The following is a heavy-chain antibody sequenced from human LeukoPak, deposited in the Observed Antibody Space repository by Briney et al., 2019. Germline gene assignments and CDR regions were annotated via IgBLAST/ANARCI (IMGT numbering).Heavy chain of an antibody. Sequence: ASVKVSCKASGNTITGYYIHWVRQAPGQGLEWMGWIYPNTGGTNYAQKFQGRVTMTSDTSISTAYLELSRLRSDDTAVYYCARGGYHLLWGDYWGQGTLVTVSS. J-gene: IGHJ4*02. D-gene: IGHD2-2*01. V-gene: IGHV1-2*02. CDR1: GNTITGYY. CDR3: ARGGYHLLWGDY. CDR2: IYPNTGGT.